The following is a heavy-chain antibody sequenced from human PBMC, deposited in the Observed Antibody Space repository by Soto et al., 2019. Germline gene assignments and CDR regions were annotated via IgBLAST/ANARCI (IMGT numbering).Heavy chain of an antibody. CDR2: IIPIFGTV. CDR3: ARGNHRWLQLWYFDL. CDR1: GGTFSKYP. Sequence: QVQLVQSGAEVKKPGSSVKVSCKASGGTFSKYPVSWVRQAPGQGLEWMGGIIPIFGTVNYAQKFQGRLTITAYESPSTAYMELSSLRSEDTAVYYCARGNHRWLQLWYFDLWGRGSLVTVSS. J-gene: IGHJ2*01. V-gene: IGHV1-69*12. D-gene: IGHD5-12*01.